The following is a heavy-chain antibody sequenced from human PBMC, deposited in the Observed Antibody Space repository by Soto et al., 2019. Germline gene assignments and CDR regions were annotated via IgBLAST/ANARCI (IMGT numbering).Heavy chain of an antibody. D-gene: IGHD6-6*01. CDR1: GFTFSPYA. CDR3: AKGRVAPRGVGAFDI. V-gene: IGHV3-23*01. Sequence: EVQLLDSGGGLVQPGGSLRLSCAASGFTFSPYAMNWVRQAPGKGLEWVSVISGSGGYTYYADSVKGRFTISRDNSKNTLYLQMSSLRAGDTALYYCAKGRVAPRGVGAFDICGQGTMVTVSS. J-gene: IGHJ3*02. CDR2: ISGSGGYT.